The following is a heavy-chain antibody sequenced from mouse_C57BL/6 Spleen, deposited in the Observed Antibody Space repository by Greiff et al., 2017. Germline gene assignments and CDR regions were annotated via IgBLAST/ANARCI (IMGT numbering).Heavy chain of an antibody. D-gene: IGHD1-1*01. J-gene: IGHJ4*01. V-gene: IGHV1-64*01. CDR3: ARPSYYYGSHYYAMDY. CDR1: GYTFTSYW. Sequence: VQLQQPGAELVKPGASVKLSCKASGYTFTSYWMHWVKQRPGQGLEWIGMIHPNSGSTNYNEKFKSKATLTVDKSSSTAYMQLSSLTSEDSAVYYCARPSYYYGSHYYAMDYWGQGTSVTVSS. CDR2: IHPNSGST.